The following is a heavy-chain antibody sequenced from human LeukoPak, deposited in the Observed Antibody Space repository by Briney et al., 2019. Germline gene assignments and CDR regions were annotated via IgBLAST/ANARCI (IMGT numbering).Heavy chain of an antibody. J-gene: IGHJ3*02. Sequence: PSQTLSLTCTVSGGSISSGSYYWSWIRQPAGKGLEWIGRIYTSGSTNYNPSLKSRVTISVDTSKNQFSLKLSSVTAADTAVYYCARTQWELMGLEAAFDIWGQGTVVTVSS. D-gene: IGHD1-26*01. CDR3: ARTQWELMGLEAAFDI. V-gene: IGHV4-61*02. CDR2: IYTSGST. CDR1: GGSISSGSYY.